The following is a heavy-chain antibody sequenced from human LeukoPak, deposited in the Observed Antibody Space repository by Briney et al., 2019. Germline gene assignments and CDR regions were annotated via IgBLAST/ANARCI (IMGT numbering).Heavy chain of an antibody. J-gene: IGHJ4*02. V-gene: IGHV3-74*01. Sequence: GGSLRLSCAASGCTFSDYWMHWVRQAPGKGLVWVSRINTDGSSTSYADSVKGRFTISRDNAKNTLYLQMNSLRAEDMAVYYCARDRDSSGYYGGWGWGQGTLVTVSS. D-gene: IGHD3-22*01. CDR2: INTDGSST. CDR1: GCTFSDYW. CDR3: ARDRDSSGYYGGWG.